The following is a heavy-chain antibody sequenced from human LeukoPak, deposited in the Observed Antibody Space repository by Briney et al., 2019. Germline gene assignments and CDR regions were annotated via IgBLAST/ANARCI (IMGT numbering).Heavy chain of an antibody. Sequence: GSLRLSCAASGFTFSSYSMNWVRQPPGKGLEWIGSIYYSGSTYYNPSLKSRVTISVDTSKNQFSLKLSSVTAADTAVYYCARGSRGGSSWYYFDYWGQGTLVTVSS. D-gene: IGHD6-13*01. CDR3: ARGSRGGSSWYYFDY. CDR2: IYYSGST. CDR1: GFTFSSYS. J-gene: IGHJ4*02. V-gene: IGHV4-38-2*01.